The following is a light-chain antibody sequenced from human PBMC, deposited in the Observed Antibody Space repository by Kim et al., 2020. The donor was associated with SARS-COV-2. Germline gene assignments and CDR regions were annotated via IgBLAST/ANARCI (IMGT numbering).Light chain of an antibody. V-gene: IGKV3-15*01. J-gene: IGKJ4*01. Sequence: PGERAPLSCRASQSVSSNLAWYQQKPGQAPRLLIYGASTRATGIPARFSGSGSGTEFTLTISSLQSEDFAVYYCQQYDNSPLTFGGGTKVDIK. CDR2: GAS. CDR3: QQYDNSPLT. CDR1: QSVSSN.